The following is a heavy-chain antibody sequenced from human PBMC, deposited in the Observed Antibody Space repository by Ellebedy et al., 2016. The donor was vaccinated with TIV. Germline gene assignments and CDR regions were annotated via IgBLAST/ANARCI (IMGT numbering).Heavy chain of an antibody. CDR3: AREVSSGWYYFDN. CDR2: IWSDGSHT. CDR1: GFSLSSHG. J-gene: IGHJ4*02. Sequence: GESLKISXAASGFSLSSHGMHWVRQAPGKGLEWVASIWSDGSHTYYPDSVRGRFTISRDNSKNTLFLQMNNLRAEDTAVYYCAREVSSGWYYFDNWGQGALVTVSS. V-gene: IGHV3-33*01. D-gene: IGHD6-19*01.